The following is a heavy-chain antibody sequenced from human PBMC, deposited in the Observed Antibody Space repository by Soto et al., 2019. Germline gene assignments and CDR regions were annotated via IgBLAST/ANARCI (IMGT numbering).Heavy chain of an antibody. CDR2: ISYDGSNK. Sequence: PGGSLRLSCAASGFTFSSYGMHWVRQAPGKGLEWVAVISYDGSNKYYADSVKGRFTISRDNSKNTLYLQMNSLRAEDTAVYYCAKTDQLLSLTTKIYYYYGMDVWGQGTTVTAP. CDR3: AKTDQLLSLTTKIYYYYGMDV. D-gene: IGHD2-2*01. J-gene: IGHJ6*02. CDR1: GFTFSSYG. V-gene: IGHV3-30*18.